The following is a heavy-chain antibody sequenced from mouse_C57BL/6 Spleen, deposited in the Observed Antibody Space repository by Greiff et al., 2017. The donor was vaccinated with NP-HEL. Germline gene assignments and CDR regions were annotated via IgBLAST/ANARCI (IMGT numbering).Heavy chain of an antibody. J-gene: IGHJ2*01. CDR1: GYTFTNYW. Sequence: QVQLQQSGAELVRPGTSVKMSCKASGYTFTNYWIGWAKQRPGHGLEWIGDIYPGGGYTNYNEKFKGKATLTAEKSHSTAYMQCSSLTSEDSAIYYCARYGDYGSSYCDYWGQGTTLTVSS. CDR3: ARYGDYGSSYCDY. D-gene: IGHD1-1*01. V-gene: IGHV1-63*01. CDR2: IYPGGGYT.